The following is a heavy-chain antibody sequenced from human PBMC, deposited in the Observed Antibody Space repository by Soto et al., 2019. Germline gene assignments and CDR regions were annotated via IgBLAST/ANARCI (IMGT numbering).Heavy chain of an antibody. Sequence: EVQLLESGGALVQPGGSLSLTCAASGFTFSNFAIYWVRQAPGKGLEWVSGISGSGRSTYYADSAKGRFTISRDNSRNTLFQQTTILRAEETAIYYCAKVPPGGLDITHFDCWGQGALCTVSS. CDR3: AKVPPGGLDITHFDC. CDR1: GFTFSNFA. CDR2: ISGSGRST. D-gene: IGHD3-9*01. V-gene: IGHV3-23*01. J-gene: IGHJ4*02.